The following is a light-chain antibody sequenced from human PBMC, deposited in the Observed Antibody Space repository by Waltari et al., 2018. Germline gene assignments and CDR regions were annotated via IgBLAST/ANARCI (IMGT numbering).Light chain of an antibody. V-gene: IGLV2-11*01. CDR3: SSYAGSNTWV. CDR1: SSDIGGYNY. Sequence: AALTQPPSVSGSPGQSVTISCTGTSSDIGGYNYVSWYQQYPGKAPKLMIYDVSKRPSGVSDRFSGSKSGNTASLTISGLQAEDEADYYCSSYAGSNTWVFGGGTRLTVL. CDR2: DVS. J-gene: IGLJ2*01.